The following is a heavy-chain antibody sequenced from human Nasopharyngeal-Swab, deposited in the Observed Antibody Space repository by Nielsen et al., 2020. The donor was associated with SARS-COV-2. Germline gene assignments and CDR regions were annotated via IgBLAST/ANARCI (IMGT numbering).Heavy chain of an antibody. J-gene: IGHJ6*02. CDR2: INPNSGGT. V-gene: IGHV1-2*02. D-gene: IGHD2-2*01. CDR1: GYTFTGYY. Sequence: LVKVSCKASGYTFTGYYMHWVRQAPGQGLEWMGWINPNSGGTNYAQKFQGRVTMTRDTSISTAYMELSRLRSDDTAVYYCARDSNLYCSSTSCNYGMDVWGQGTTVTVSS. CDR3: ARDSNLYCSSTSCNYGMDV.